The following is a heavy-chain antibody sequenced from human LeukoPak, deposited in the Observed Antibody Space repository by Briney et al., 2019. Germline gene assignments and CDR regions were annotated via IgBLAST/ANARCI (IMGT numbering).Heavy chain of an antibody. D-gene: IGHD6-13*01. CDR2: MNPNSGNT. V-gene: IGHV1-8*01. J-gene: IGHJ6*02. CDR1: GYTFTSYD. Sequence: ASVKVSCKASGYTFTSYDINWVRQATGQGLEWMGWMNPNSGNTGYAQKFQGRVTMTRNTSISTAYMELSSLRSEDTAVYYCARAPSSSWHNYYYYYGMDVWGQGTTVTVSS. CDR3: ARAPSSSWHNYYYYYGMDV.